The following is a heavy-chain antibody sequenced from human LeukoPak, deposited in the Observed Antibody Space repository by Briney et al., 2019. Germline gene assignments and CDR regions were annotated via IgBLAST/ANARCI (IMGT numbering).Heavy chain of an antibody. V-gene: IGHV3-48*02. CDR1: GFTFSSYS. Sequence: GGSLRLSCAASGFTFSSYSMNWVRQAPGKGLEWVSYISSSSSTIYYADSVKGRFTISRDNAKNSLYLQMNSQRDEDTAVYYCARSPDSSGYYSPPFDYWGQGTLVTVSS. CDR3: ARSPDSSGYYSPPFDY. D-gene: IGHD3-22*01. CDR2: ISSSSSTI. J-gene: IGHJ4*02.